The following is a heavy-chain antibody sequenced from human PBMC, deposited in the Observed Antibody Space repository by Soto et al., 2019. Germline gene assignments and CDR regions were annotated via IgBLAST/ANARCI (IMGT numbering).Heavy chain of an antibody. CDR1: GVSISSGNW. CDR2: IFHDGTA. CDR3: ARLVYDTRLNYMYFDF. J-gene: IGHJ4*02. Sequence: SETLSLTCALSGVSISSGNWWTWVRQTPQRGLEYIGEIFHDGTANYYPSFERRVAISVDTSKNQFSLKLTSVTAADTAIYFCARLVYDTRLNYMYFDFWCQGALVTVSS. V-gene: IGHV4-4*02. D-gene: IGHD2-8*01.